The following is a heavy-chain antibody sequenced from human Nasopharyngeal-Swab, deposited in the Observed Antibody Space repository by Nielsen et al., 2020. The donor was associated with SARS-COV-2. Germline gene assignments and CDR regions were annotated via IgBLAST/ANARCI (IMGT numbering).Heavy chain of an antibody. CDR3: ARRAYSSWGNWFDP. CDR1: GGSISSGNYY. J-gene: IGHJ5*02. D-gene: IGHD6-19*01. Sequence: GSLRLSCTVSGGSISSGNYYWGWIRQPPGQGLEWIGTIYYSGSTYYNPSLKSRVTISVDTSKNQFSLKLTSVTPTDTAMYYCARRAYSSWGNWFDPWGQGTLVTVSS. V-gene: IGHV4-39*01. CDR2: IYYSGST.